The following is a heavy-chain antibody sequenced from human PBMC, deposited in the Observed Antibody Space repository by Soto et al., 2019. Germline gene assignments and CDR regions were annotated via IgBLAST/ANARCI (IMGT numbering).Heavy chain of an antibody. J-gene: IGHJ6*02. CDR3: ARQDYGSGSQPYYYYGMDV. D-gene: IGHD3-10*01. CDR2: IDPSDSYT. V-gene: IGHV5-10-1*01. Sequence: GEALKISRKGSGYSFTNYWISWVRQVPGKGLEWMGRIDPSDSYTNYSPSFQGHVTISADKSISTAYLQWSSLKASDTAMYYCARQDYGSGSQPYYYYGMDVWGQGTTVTVSS. CDR1: GYSFTNYW.